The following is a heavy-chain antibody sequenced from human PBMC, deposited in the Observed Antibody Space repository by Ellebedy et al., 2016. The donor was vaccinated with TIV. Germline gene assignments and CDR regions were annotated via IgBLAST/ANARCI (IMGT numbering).Heavy chain of an antibody. CDR3: TRDRIVGATSYGY. D-gene: IGHD1-26*01. J-gene: IGHJ4*02. V-gene: IGHV3-21*01. CDR2: ISSSSSYI. CDR1: GFTFSSYN. Sequence: PGGSLRLSCAASGFTFSSYNMNWVRQAPGKGLEWVSYISSSSSYIYYADSVKGRFTISRDNAKNSLYLQMNSLRAEDTAVYYCTRDRIVGATSYGYWGQGTLVTVSS.